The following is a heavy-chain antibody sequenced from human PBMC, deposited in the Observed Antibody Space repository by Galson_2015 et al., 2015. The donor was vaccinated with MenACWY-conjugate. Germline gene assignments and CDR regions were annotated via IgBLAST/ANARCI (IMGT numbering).Heavy chain of an antibody. CDR2: VHHSGRT. CDR3: ARGLRLFDY. CDR1: NW. J-gene: IGHJ4*02. Sequence: NWWSWIRQTPGKGLEWIGEVHHSGRTNHNPSLKSRVTISVDTSKNQLSLNLSSVTSADTAVYYCARGLRLFDYWGQGALLTVSS. V-gene: IGHV4-4*02.